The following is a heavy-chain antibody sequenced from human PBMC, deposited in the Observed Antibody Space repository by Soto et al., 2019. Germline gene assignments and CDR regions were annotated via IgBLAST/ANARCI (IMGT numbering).Heavy chain of an antibody. CDR1: GGSLSSGGYS. V-gene: IGHV4-30-2*01. CDR3: ARGVGVVTFFDY. D-gene: IGHD3-3*01. Sequence: SENLSLTCSGSGGSLSSGGYSWSRLPQPPGKGLEWIGYIYHSGSTYYNPSLKSRVTISVDTSKNQFSLKLSSVTAADTAVYYCARGVGVVTFFDYWGQGTLVTVSS. J-gene: IGHJ4*02. CDR2: IYHSGST.